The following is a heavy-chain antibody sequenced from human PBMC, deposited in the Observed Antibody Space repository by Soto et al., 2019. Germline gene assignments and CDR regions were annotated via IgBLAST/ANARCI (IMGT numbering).Heavy chain of an antibody. Sequence: QVQLQESGPGLVKPSETLSLICTISGGSISNYYWSWIRQPPGKGLEWIGYIYYSGSTSYNPSLMSRLAISVVTSTKKFSPILTSVAAAAAAVVFCAGSWANYHYYYYMDVWGKGTTVTVSS. CDR3: AGSWANYHYYYYMDV. CDR1: GGSISNYY. CDR2: IYYSGST. J-gene: IGHJ6*03. V-gene: IGHV4-59*01. D-gene: IGHD6-13*01.